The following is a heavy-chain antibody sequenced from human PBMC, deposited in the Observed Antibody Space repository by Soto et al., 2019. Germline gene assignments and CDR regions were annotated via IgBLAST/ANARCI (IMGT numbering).Heavy chain of an antibody. CDR3: AREAYYMDV. CDR2: MNPNSGNT. Sequence: ASVKVYCKAYGLTFTSYDIQWVRQATGQGLEWMGWMNPNSGNTGCAQKFQGRITMTRNTSITTAYMELSSLRSEDTAVYYCAREAYYMDVWGKGTTVTVSS. CDR1: GLTFTSYD. J-gene: IGHJ6*03. V-gene: IGHV1-8*01.